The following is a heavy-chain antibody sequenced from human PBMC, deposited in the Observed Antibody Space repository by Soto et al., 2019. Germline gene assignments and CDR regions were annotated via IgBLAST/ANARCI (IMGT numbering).Heavy chain of an antibody. Sequence: QVQLQESGPGLVKPSQTLSRTCTVSGGSISSGGYYWSWIRQHPGKGLEWIGYIYYSGSTYYNPSLKSRVTISVDTSKNQFSLKLSSVTAADTAVYYCARDFTDSSGPTLGMGVWGQGTTVTVSS. V-gene: IGHV4-31*03. D-gene: IGHD6-19*01. CDR2: IYYSGST. J-gene: IGHJ6*02. CDR3: ARDFTDSSGPTLGMGV. CDR1: GGSISSGGYY.